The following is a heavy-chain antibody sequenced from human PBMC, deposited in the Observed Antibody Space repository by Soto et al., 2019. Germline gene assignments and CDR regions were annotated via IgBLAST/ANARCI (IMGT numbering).Heavy chain of an antibody. V-gene: IGHV1-18*04. CDR1: GYTFTIYG. D-gene: IGHD3-22*01. J-gene: IGHJ4*02. Sequence: QVQLVQSGAEVKKPGASVKVSCKASGYTFTIYGISWVRQAPGQGLEWMGWISGYNGNTDYAHNLQDRVTLTTDASTSAVYMELRSLRSDDTAVYYCASVDYYDSSGYYGYWGQGTLITVSS. CDR3: ASVDYYDSSGYYGY. CDR2: ISGYNGNT.